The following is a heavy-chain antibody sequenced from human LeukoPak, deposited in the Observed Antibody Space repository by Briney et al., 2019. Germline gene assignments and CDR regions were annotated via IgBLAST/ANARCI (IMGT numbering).Heavy chain of an antibody. J-gene: IGHJ4*02. D-gene: IGHD3-16*01. Sequence: GGSLRLSCAASGFTFSSYGMHWVRQAPGKGLEWVAFIRYDGSNKYYADSVKGRFTISRDNAKNSLYLQMNSLRAEDTAVYYCWPGGRASDYWGQGTLVTVSS. CDR2: IRYDGSNK. V-gene: IGHV3-30*02. CDR1: GFTFSSYG. CDR3: WPGGRASDY.